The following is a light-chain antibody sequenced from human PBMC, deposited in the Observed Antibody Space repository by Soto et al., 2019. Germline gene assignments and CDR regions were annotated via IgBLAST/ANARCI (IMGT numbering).Light chain of an antibody. CDR1: SSDVGVYNY. CDR3: SSYRSTSTLEGWV. Sequence: QSALTQPASVSGSPGQSITISCTGASSDVGVYNYVSWYQQHPGKAPKLMIFEVINRPSGVSNRFSGSKSGNTASLTISGLQAEDEADYYCSSYRSTSTLEGWVFGGGTKVTVL. V-gene: IGLV2-14*01. J-gene: IGLJ3*02. CDR2: EVI.